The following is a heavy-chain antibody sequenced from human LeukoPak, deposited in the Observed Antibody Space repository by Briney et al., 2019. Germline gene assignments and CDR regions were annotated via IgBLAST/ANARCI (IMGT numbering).Heavy chain of an antibody. CDR3: ARSYERYYYYYGMDV. V-gene: IGHV4-59*01. D-gene: IGHD3-3*01. CDR2: IYYSGIT. J-gene: IGHJ6*02. Sequence: SETLSLTCAVYGGSFSGYYWSWIRQPPGKGLEWIGYIYYSGITNYNPSLKSRVTISVDTSKNQFSLKLSSVTAADTAVYYCARSYERYYYYYGMDVWGQGTTVTVSS. CDR1: GGSFSGYY.